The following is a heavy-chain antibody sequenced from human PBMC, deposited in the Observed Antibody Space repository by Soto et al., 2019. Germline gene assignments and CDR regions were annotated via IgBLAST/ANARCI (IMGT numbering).Heavy chain of an antibody. CDR2: VSGSGGAT. CDR3: ARSSSGWQRWSD. V-gene: IGHV3-23*01. J-gene: IGHJ4*02. D-gene: IGHD6-19*01. Sequence: GGSLRLSCAASGFTFSSYAMSWVRQAPGKGLQWVSGVSGSGGATYYADSVKGRFTISRDNSQNTMFLQMNSLRAEDTAAYYCARSSSGWQRWSDWGQGTLVTVSS. CDR1: GFTFSSYA.